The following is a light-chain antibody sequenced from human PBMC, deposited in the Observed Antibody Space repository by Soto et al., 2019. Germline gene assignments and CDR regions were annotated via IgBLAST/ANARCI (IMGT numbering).Light chain of an antibody. V-gene: IGKV1-5*03. J-gene: IGKJ2*01. CDR1: QSIGSW. CDR2: KAK. Sequence: DIQMTQSPSTLSASVGDGVTITCRASQSIGSWLAWYQQKPGKAPKLLIYKAKNLQSGVPSRFSGSGSGTDFSLTSSSLQPVDSATYFCQQYNDFQYTFGPGTKLEI. CDR3: QQYNDFQYT.